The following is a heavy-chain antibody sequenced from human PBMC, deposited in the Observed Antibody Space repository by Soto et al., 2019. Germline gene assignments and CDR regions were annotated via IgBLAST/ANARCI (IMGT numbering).Heavy chain of an antibody. V-gene: IGHV4-39*01. J-gene: IGHJ5*02. CDR2: IYYSGST. D-gene: IGHD3-22*01. Sequence: QLQLQESGPGLVKPSETLSLTCTVSGGSISSSSYYWGWIRQPPGKGLEWIGSIYYSGSTYYNPSLKSRVTISVHTSKNQFSLKLSSVTAADTAVYYCARRGYYDSSGYYYLGWFDPWGQGTLVTVSS. CDR1: GGSISSSSYY. CDR3: ARRGYYDSSGYYYLGWFDP.